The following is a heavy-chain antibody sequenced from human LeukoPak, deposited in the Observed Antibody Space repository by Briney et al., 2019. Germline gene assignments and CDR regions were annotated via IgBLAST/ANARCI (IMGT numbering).Heavy chain of an antibody. CDR1: GGSISSGSYY. CDR2: IYTSGST. V-gene: IGHV4-61*02. CDR3: ARDRRDIYLGGYCSSTSCSES. Sequence: SQTLSLTCTVSGGSISSGSYYWSWIRQPAGKGLEWIGRIYTSGSTNYNPSLKSRVTISVDTSKNQFSLKLSSVTAADTAVYYCARDRRDIYLGGYCSSTSCSESWGQGTLVTVSS. D-gene: IGHD2-2*01. J-gene: IGHJ5*02.